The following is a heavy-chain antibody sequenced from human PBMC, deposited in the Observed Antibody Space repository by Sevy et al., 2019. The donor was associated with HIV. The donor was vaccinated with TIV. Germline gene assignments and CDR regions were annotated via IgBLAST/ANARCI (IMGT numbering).Heavy chain of an antibody. CDR1: GFTFSSYS. Sequence: GGSLRLSCAASGFTFSSYSMNWVRQAPGKGLEWVSYISSSSSTIYYADSVKGRFTISRDNAKNSLYLQMNSLRDEDTAEYYCARDYSGSYSFPYYYYGMDVWGQGTTVTVSS. CDR2: ISSSSSTI. V-gene: IGHV3-48*02. D-gene: IGHD1-26*01. CDR3: ARDYSGSYSFPYYYYGMDV. J-gene: IGHJ6*02.